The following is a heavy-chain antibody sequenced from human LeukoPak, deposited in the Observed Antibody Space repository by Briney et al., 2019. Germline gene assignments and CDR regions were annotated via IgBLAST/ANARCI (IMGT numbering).Heavy chain of an antibody. Sequence: PSETLSLTCTVSGGSISSYYWSWIRQPPGKGLEWIGYIYYSGSTNYNPSLKSRVTISVDTSKNQFSLKLSSVTAADTAVYYCARGVRSAVTDYWGRGTLVTVSS. CDR3: ARGVRSAVTDY. CDR1: GGSISSYY. J-gene: IGHJ4*02. V-gene: IGHV4-59*01. CDR2: IYYSGST. D-gene: IGHD4-23*01.